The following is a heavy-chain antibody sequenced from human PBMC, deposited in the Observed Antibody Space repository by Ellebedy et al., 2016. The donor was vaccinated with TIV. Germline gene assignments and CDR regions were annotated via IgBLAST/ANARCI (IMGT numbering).Heavy chain of an antibody. V-gene: IGHV3-23*01. D-gene: IGHD5-24*01. CDR1: GFTFSSYA. Sequence: GGSLRLSXAASGFTFSSYAMSWVRQAPGKGLEWVSAISGSGVSTYYADSVKGRFTISRDNSKNTLYLQMNSLRAEDTAVYYCAKDKGDGYNYRSNWYFDLWGRGTLVTVSS. CDR3: AKDKGDGYNYRSNWYFDL. CDR2: ISGSGVST. J-gene: IGHJ2*01.